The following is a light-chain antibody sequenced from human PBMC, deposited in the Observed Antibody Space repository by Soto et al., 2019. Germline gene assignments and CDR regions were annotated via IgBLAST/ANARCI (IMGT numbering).Light chain of an antibody. J-gene: IGKJ3*01. CDR3: QHLKTYPPT. Sequence: IQLTQSPSSLSASVGDRVTITCRASQDVSSFLAWYQQKPGKSPKLLIYTASTLHSGVPSRFSGSGSGTEFTLTFSSLQPEDFATYYCQHLKTYPPTFGPGTKVDVK. V-gene: IGKV1-9*01. CDR1: QDVSSF. CDR2: TAS.